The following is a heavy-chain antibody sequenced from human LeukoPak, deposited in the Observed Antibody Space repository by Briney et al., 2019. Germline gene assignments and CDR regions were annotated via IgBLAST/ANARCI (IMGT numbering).Heavy chain of an antibody. CDR3: ARTPQKTGVVRGVITTFYFDY. J-gene: IGHJ4*02. V-gene: IGHV1-2*02. Sequence: ASVKVSCKASGYTFTDYYLHWVRQAPGKGPEWMGWINPNSGGTNYAQKFQGRVTMTRDTSISTAYMELSRLRSDDTAVYYCARTPQKTGVVRGVITTFYFDYWGQGTLVTVSS. CDR2: INPNSGGT. CDR1: GYTFTDYY. D-gene: IGHD3-10*01.